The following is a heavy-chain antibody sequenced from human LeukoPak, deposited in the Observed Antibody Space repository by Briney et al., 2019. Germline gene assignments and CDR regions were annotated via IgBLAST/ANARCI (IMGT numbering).Heavy chain of an antibody. CDR3: ARASSGWYDSGFDY. V-gene: IGHV1-2*02. D-gene: IGHD6-19*01. CDR2: INPNSGGT. Sequence: GASVKVSCKASRYTFTGYYMHWVRQAPGQGLEWMGWINPNSGGTNYAQKFQGRVTMTRDTSISTAYMELSRLRSDDTAVYYCARASSGWYDSGFDYWGQGTLVTVSS. J-gene: IGHJ4*02. CDR1: RYTFTGYY.